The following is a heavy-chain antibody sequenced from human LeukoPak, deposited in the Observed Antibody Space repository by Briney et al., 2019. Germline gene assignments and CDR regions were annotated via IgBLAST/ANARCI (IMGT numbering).Heavy chain of an antibody. J-gene: IGHJ4*02. CDR3: ARQVAAGIDY. CDR2: IYYSGST. D-gene: IGHD6-13*01. CDR1: GGSISSSSYY. Sequence: SETLSLTCTVSGGSISSSSYYWGWIRQPPGKGLEWIGSIYYSGSTYYNPSLKSRVTISVDTSKNQFSLKLSPVTAADTAVYYCARQVAAGIDYWGQGTLVTVSS. V-gene: IGHV4-39*01.